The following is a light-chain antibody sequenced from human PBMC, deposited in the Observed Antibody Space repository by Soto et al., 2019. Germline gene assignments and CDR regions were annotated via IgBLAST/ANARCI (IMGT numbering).Light chain of an antibody. V-gene: IGKV1-5*03. CDR2: KAS. J-gene: IGKJ4*01. Sequence: DIQMTQSPSTLSASVGDRVTITCRASQSISSWLAWYQKKPGKAPKLLIYKASGLESGVPSRFSGSGSGTDFTLTNSSLQPDYFATYYCQQYESYSPLTFGGGTKVEIK. CDR1: QSISSW. CDR3: QQYESYSPLT.